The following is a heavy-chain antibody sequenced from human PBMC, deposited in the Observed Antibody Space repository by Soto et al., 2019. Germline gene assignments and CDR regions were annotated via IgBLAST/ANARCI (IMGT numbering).Heavy chain of an antibody. D-gene: IGHD6-19*01. CDR3: ARDSSSSGWYDY. Sequence: SETLSLTCTVSGGSISSSSYYWGWIRQPPGKGLEWIGSIYYSGSTYYNPSLKSRVTISVDTSKNQFSLKLSSVAAADTAVYYCARDSSSSGWYDYWGQGTLVTVS. CDR2: IYYSGST. CDR1: GGSISSSSYY. V-gene: IGHV4-39*07. J-gene: IGHJ4*02.